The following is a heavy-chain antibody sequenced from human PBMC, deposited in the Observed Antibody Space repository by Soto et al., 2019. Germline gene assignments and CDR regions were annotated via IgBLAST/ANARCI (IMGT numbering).Heavy chain of an antibody. J-gene: IGHJ5*02. CDR1: GGSISSYY. V-gene: IGHV4-59*01. CDR3: AREVRGSSWYGFDP. D-gene: IGHD6-13*01. Sequence: SETLSLTCTVSGGSISSYYWSWIRQPPGKGLEWIGYIYYSGSTNYNPSLKSRVTISVDTSKNQFSLKLSSVTAADTAVYYCAREVRGSSWYGFDPWGQGTLVTVS. CDR2: IYYSGST.